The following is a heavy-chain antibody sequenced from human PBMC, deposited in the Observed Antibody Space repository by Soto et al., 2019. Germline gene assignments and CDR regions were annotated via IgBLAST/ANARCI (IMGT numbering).Heavy chain of an antibody. Sequence: GGSLRLSCAASGFTFSSYAMHWVRQAPGKGLEWVAVISYDGSNRYYADSVKGRFTISRDNSKNTLYLQMNSLRAEDTAVYYCARYPVTTDYGMDVWGQGTKVTVSS. J-gene: IGHJ6*02. V-gene: IGHV3-30-3*01. CDR3: ARYPVTTDYGMDV. CDR1: GFTFSSYA. D-gene: IGHD4-17*01. CDR2: ISYDGSNR.